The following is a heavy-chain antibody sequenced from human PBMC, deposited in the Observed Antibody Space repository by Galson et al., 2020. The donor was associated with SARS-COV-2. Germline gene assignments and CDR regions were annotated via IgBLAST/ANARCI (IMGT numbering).Heavy chain of an antibody. V-gene: IGHV3-33*01. J-gene: IGHJ6*02. CDR1: GFTFSSYG. D-gene: IGHD6-6*01. CDR3: ARDPGVAARLSSALYYYYGMDV. Sequence: GESLKISCAASGFTFSSYGMHWVRQAPGKGLEWVAVIWYDGSNKYYADSVKGRFTISRDNSKNTLYLQMNSLRAEDTAVYYCARDPGVAARLSSALYYYYGMDVWGQGTTVTVSS. CDR2: IWYDGSNK.